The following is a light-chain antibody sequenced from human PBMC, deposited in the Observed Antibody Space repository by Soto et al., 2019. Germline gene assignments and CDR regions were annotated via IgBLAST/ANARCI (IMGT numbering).Light chain of an antibody. CDR3: QQFGGSPLFT. CDR2: DVS. V-gene: IGKV3-20*01. Sequence: EIVLTQSPGTLSLSPGERATLSCRASHTIRGRHLAWYQHKPGQAPRLLFSDVSTRAPGVPDRFTASGSGTDFTLTIRSLEPEDFAVYYCQQFGGSPLFTFGPGTKVDIK. J-gene: IGKJ3*01. CDR1: HTIRGRH.